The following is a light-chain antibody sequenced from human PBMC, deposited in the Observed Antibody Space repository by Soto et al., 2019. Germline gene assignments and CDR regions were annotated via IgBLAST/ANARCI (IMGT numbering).Light chain of an antibody. Sequence: DIQMTQSPSTLSASVGDRVTITCRASQSVSHYLAWYQQKAGKAPYLVIYDASNLAGGVPSRFSGSGSGTEFTLTISDLHPDDFATYYCQHYNDHHPWTFGLGTEVVV. CDR3: QHYNDHHPWT. V-gene: IGKV1-5*01. J-gene: IGKJ1*01. CDR1: QSVSHY. CDR2: DAS.